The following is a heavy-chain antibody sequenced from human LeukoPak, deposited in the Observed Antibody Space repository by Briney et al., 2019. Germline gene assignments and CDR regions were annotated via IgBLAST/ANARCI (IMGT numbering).Heavy chain of an antibody. CDR3: ARCYQGEELLAAFDI. Sequence: SETLSLTCTVSGGSISSYYWSWIRQPPGKGLEWIGYIYYSGSTNYNPSLKSRVTISVDTSKNQFSLKLSSVTAADTAVYYCARCYQGEELLAAFDIWGQGTMVTVSS. D-gene: IGHD1-26*01. CDR1: GGSISSYY. J-gene: IGHJ3*02. V-gene: IGHV4-59*01. CDR2: IYYSGST.